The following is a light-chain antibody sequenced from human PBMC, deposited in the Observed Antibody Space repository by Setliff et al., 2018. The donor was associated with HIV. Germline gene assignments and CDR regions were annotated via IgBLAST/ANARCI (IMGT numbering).Light chain of an antibody. V-gene: IGLV2-14*03. CDR3: ASHRDTNTLEV. Sequence: QSALTQPASVSGSPGQSITISCTGTTSDLGGSNYVSWYQQHPGKAPKLIIFSVTYRPSGVSDRFSGSKSGNTASLTISGLQPEDEADYYCASHRDTNTLEVFGTGTKGTVL. CDR2: SVT. CDR1: TSDLGGSNY. J-gene: IGLJ1*01.